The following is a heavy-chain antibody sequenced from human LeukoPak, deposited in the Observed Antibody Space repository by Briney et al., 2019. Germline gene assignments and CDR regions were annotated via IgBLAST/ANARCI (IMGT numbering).Heavy chain of an antibody. D-gene: IGHD1-26*01. CDR2: ISSGGSTI. V-gene: IGHV3-11*04. J-gene: IGHJ3*02. Sequence: GGSLRLSCAASGFTFSDYHMNWIRQAPGKGLEWVSYISSGGSTIYSADSVKGRFTISRDNAKKSLYMQMNSLRAEDTAVYYCARAPLGAPINTVRIPSDIWGQGTMVAVSS. CDR1: GFTFSDYH. CDR3: ARAPLGAPINTVRIPSDI.